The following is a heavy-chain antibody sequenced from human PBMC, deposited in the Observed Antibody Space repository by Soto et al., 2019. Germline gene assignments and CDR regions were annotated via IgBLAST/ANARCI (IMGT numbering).Heavy chain of an antibody. CDR3: AHNPHTTTVVKIAAARPPTHINWFDH. V-gene: IGHV1-69*01. Sequence: QVQLVQSGAEVKKPGSSVKVSCKASGGTFSSYAISWVRQAPGHGIEWMGGIIHIFGTANYAQKFQGRVTITADESTSTAYMELSRLRSEDTALYYCAHNPHTTTVVKIAAARPPTHINWFDHCGQGPLVTVSS. CDR1: GGTFSSYA. D-gene: IGHD6-13*01. CDR2: IIHIFGTA. J-gene: IGHJ5*02.